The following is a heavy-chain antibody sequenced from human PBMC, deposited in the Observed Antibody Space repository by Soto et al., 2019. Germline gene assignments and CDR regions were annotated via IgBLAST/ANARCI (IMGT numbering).Heavy chain of an antibody. CDR3: APWFGAFDY. V-gene: IGHV3-30*03. CDR1: GFTFSSYG. D-gene: IGHD3-10*01. J-gene: IGHJ4*02. Sequence: QVQLVESGGGVVQPGRSLRLSCPASGFTFSSYGMHWVRQAPGKGLEWVAVISYDGSIKYYADSVKGRFTISRDNSKNTLYLQMNSLRAEDTAVYYCAPWFGAFDYWGQGTLVTVSS. CDR2: ISYDGSIK.